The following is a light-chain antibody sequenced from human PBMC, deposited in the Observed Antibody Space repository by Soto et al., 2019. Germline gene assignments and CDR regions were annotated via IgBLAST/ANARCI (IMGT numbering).Light chain of an antibody. CDR3: QQYNIWPT. Sequence: EIVLTQSPATLSLSPGETATLSCRASQGISRTLAWYQLKSGQAPRLLFYGASTRATGIPARFSVSGSGTEFTLTISSLQSEDFAVYYCQQYNIWPTFGQGTKVDIK. V-gene: IGKV3-15*01. J-gene: IGKJ1*01. CDR2: GAS. CDR1: QGISRT.